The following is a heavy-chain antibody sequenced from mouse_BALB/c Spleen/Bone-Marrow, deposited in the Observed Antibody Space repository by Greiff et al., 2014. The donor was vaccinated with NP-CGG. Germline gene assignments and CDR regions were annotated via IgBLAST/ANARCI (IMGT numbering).Heavy chain of an antibody. CDR3: ARSAYCGSSYGAMDY. V-gene: IGHV1-82*01. CDR2: IYPGDGDT. J-gene: IGHJ4*01. Sequence: QVQLKESGPELVKPGASVKISCTGSGYAFSSSWTNWVKQRPGQGLEWIGRIYPGDGDTNSNGRFKGKATLTADRSSNTAYMQLSSLTSVDSAVYFCARSAYCGSSYGAMDYWGQGTSVTVSS. CDR1: GYAFSSSW. D-gene: IGHD1-1*01.